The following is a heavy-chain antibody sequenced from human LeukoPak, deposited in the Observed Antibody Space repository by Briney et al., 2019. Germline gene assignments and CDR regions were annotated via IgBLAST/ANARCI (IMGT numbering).Heavy chain of an antibody. CDR2: IYTSGST. V-gene: IGHV4-61*02. Sequence: PSQTLSLTCTVSGGSISSGSYYWSWIRQPAGKGLEWIGRIYTSGSTNYNPSLKSRVTISVDTSKNQFSLKLSSVTAADTAVYYCASYDFWSGYYPAGGYWGQGTLVTVSS. J-gene: IGHJ4*02. CDR3: ASYDFWSGYYPAGGY. CDR1: GGSISSGSYY. D-gene: IGHD3-3*01.